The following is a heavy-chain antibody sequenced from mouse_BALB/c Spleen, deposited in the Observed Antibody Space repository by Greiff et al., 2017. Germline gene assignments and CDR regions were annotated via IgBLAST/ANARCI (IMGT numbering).Heavy chain of an antibody. CDR3: ARRMNGSYAMDY. Sequence: QVQLQQPGAELVMPGASVKMSCKASGYTFTDYWMHWVKQRPGQGLEWIGAIDTSDSYTSYNQKFKGKATLTVDESSSTAYMQLSSLTSEDSAVYYCARRMNGSYAMDYWGQGTSVTVSS. CDR2: IDTSDSYT. D-gene: IGHD1-1*01. J-gene: IGHJ4*01. V-gene: IGHV1-69*01. CDR1: GYTFTDYW.